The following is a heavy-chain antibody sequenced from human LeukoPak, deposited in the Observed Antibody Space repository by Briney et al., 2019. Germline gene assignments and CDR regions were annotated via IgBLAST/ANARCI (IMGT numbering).Heavy chain of an antibody. J-gene: IGHJ5*02. Sequence: GESLKISCKGSGYNFTKFWLGWVRQMPGKGLEWMEIIFPGDSDTRYSPSFEGQVTISADKSLSTAYLQWTSLKVSDTAMYYCAVTALDNWFDHWGQGTLVTVSS. CDR3: AVTALDNWFDH. CDR1: GYNFTKFW. D-gene: IGHD2-21*02. V-gene: IGHV5-51*01. CDR2: IFPGDSDT.